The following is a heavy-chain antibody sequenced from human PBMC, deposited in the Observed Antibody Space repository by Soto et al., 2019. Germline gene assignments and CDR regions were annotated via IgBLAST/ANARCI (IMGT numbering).Heavy chain of an antibody. Sequence: PGGSLRLSCSASVFTFISYGMGGFLQAPGKGLQWVSIISVFCYTTYYADSVKVRFTISIDNSKNALYLQMNRLTDEDTAVYYCAKDDGSGSYSSDDSDIWGQGTLVTVSS. CDR2: ISVFCYTT. V-gene: IGHV3-23*01. CDR3: AKDDGSGSYSSDDSDI. CDR1: VFTFISYG. D-gene: IGHD6-19*01. J-gene: IGHJ3*02.